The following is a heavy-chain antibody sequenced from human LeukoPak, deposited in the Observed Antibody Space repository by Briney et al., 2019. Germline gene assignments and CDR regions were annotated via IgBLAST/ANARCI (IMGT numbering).Heavy chain of an antibody. Sequence: SQTLSLTCAISGDSVSSANTAWNWIRQSPSRGLEWLGRAYYRSKWFTDYAVSVKSRLTINPDTSKNQFSLHLNSLSPEDTAVYYCARGWGFDFWGQGTLVTVSS. V-gene: IGHV6-1*01. J-gene: IGHJ4*02. D-gene: IGHD7-27*01. CDR1: GDSVSSANTA. CDR3: ARGWGFDF. CDR2: AYYRSKWFT.